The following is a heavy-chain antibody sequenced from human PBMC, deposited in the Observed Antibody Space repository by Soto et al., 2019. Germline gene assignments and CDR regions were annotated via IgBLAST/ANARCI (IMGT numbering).Heavy chain of an antibody. CDR2: IYYSGST. V-gene: IGHV4-31*03. D-gene: IGHD2-15*01. CDR1: GGSISSGAYY. Sequence: SETLYLTCTVSGGSISSGAYYWSWIRQHPGKGLEWIGYIYYSGSTYYNPSLKSRVTISVDTSKNQFSLKLSFVTAADAAVYYCAREGYCSGGNCYGDGILDYWGQGTLVTVSS. CDR3: AREGYCSGGNCYGDGILDY. J-gene: IGHJ4*02.